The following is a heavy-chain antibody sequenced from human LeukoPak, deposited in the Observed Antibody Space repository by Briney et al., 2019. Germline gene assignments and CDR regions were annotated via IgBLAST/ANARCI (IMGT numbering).Heavy chain of an antibody. CDR3: ATPPIAAAGGKAFDY. D-gene: IGHD6-13*01. CDR1: GFTFSDYY. J-gene: IGHJ4*02. CDR2: ISSSSSYT. V-gene: IGHV3-11*03. Sequence: GGSLRLSCAASGFTFSDYYMSWIRQAPGKGLEWVSYISSSSSYTNYADSVKGRFTISRDNAKNSLYLQMNSLRAEDTAVYYCATPPIAAAGGKAFDYWGQGTLVSVSS.